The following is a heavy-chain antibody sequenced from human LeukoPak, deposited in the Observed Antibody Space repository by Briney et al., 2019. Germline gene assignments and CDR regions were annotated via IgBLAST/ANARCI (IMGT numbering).Heavy chain of an antibody. CDR1: GITFNSYG. J-gene: IGHJ4*02. Sequence: GGSLRLSCAASGITFNSYGMSWVRQAPGKGLECVSGISGSGDRTYYADSVKGRFTISRDNSKNTLYLQMNSLRAEDTAVYYCAKELDVIVPWTIVGPLDYWGQGTLVTVSS. CDR3: AKELDVIVPWTIVGPLDY. D-gene: IGHD3-22*01. CDR2: ISGSGDRT. V-gene: IGHV3-23*01.